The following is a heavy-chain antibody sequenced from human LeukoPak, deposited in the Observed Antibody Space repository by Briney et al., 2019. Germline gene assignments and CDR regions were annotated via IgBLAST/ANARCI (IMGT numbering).Heavy chain of an antibody. CDR2: IFYSGST. D-gene: IGHD3/OR15-3a*01. J-gene: IGHJ4*02. CDR3: ARQTGSGLFILP. V-gene: IGHV4-39*07. Sequence: SETLSLTCTVSGGSISTSNYYWVWIRQPPGKGLEGIGNIFYSGSTYYSPSLRSRVTISLDTSWNQFSLKPNSVPAADTALYYCARQTGSGLFILPGGQGTLVTVSS. CDR1: GGSISTSNYY.